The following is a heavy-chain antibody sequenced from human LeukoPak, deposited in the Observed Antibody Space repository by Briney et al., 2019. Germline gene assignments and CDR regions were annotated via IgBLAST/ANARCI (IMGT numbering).Heavy chain of an antibody. CDR3: AKSQQLVRDAFDI. CDR1: GFTFSSYA. Sequence: GGSLRLSCAASGFTFSSYAMSWVRQAPGKGLEWVAAITGSGRNTYYADPVKGRFTISRDNSKNTLSLQMNSLRAEDTALYYCAKSQQLVRDAFDIWGQGTMVTISS. CDR2: ITGSGRNT. V-gene: IGHV3-23*01. J-gene: IGHJ3*02. D-gene: IGHD6-13*01.